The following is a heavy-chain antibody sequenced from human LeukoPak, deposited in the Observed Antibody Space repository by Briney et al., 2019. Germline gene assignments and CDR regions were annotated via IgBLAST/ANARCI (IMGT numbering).Heavy chain of an antibody. D-gene: IGHD6-19*01. CDR1: GFTFSSYS. V-gene: IGHV3-21*01. CDR2: ISSSSSYI. J-gene: IGHJ4*02. CDR3: ARDEKGGETYSSSWYLWGDSSGWYNY. Sequence: PGGSLRLSCAASGFTFSSYSMNWVRQAPGKGLEWVSSISSSSSYIYYADSVKGRFTISRDNAKNSLYLQMNSLRAEDTAVYYCARDEKGGETYSSSWYLWGDSSGWYNYWGQGTLVTVSS.